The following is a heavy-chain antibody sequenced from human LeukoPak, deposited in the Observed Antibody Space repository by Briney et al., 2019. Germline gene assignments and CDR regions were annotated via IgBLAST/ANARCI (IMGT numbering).Heavy chain of an antibody. CDR3: ARDSRYCSSTSCYRFYYGMDV. Sequence: SETLSLTCTVSGDSISSYYWSWIRQPPGKGLEWIGYIYYSGSTNYNPSLKSRVTISVDTSKNQFSLKLSSVTAADTAVYYCARDSRYCSSTSCYRFYYGMDVWGQGTTVTVSS. CDR2: IYYSGST. V-gene: IGHV4-59*01. CDR1: GDSISSYY. J-gene: IGHJ6*02. D-gene: IGHD2-2*01.